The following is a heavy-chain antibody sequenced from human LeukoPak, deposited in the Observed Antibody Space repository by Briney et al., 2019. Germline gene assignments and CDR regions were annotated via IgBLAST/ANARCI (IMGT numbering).Heavy chain of an antibody. Sequence: SETLSLTCAVYGGSFSGYYWSWIRQPPGKGLEWIGEINHSGSTNYNPSLKSRVTISVDTSKNQFSLKLSSVTAADTAVYYCAGGGLRFLEWLGPDYWGQGTLVTVSS. CDR2: INHSGST. J-gene: IGHJ4*02. CDR3: AGGGLRFLEWLGPDY. D-gene: IGHD3-3*01. CDR1: GGSFSGYY. V-gene: IGHV4-34*01.